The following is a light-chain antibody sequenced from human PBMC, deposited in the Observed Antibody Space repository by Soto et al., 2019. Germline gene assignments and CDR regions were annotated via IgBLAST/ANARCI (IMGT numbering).Light chain of an antibody. CDR2: DAS. Sequence: EIVLTQSPATLSLSPGERATLSCRASQSVSSYLAWYQQNPGQAPRLLIYDASNRATGIPARFSGSGSGTDVTLTISRLEPEDFAVYYCRQRSNWPPTFGQGTKVEIK. J-gene: IGKJ1*01. V-gene: IGKV3-11*01. CDR3: RQRSNWPPT. CDR1: QSVSSY.